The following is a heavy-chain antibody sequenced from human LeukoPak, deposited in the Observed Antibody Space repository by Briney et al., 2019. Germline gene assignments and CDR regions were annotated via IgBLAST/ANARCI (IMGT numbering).Heavy chain of an antibody. CDR2: IYAGGNT. CDR3: AREVYSSTWFDL. Sequence: GGSLRLSCVVSGLAFSTNSMSWVRQAPGKGLEWVSVIYAGGNTYYADSVKERFTISRDNSRNTLYLQMNSLRGDDTAVYYCAREVYSSTWFDLWGQGTLVTVSS. CDR1: GLAFSTNS. V-gene: IGHV3-66*01. J-gene: IGHJ4*02. D-gene: IGHD6-13*01.